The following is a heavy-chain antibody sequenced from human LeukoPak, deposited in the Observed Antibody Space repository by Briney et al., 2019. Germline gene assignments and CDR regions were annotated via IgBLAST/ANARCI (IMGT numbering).Heavy chain of an antibody. D-gene: IGHD4-17*01. CDR1: GYTFTSYA. CDR2: INAGNGNT. CDR3: AGRGPYGDFDY. V-gene: IGHV1-3*01. J-gene: IGHJ4*02. Sequence: ASVKVSCKASGYTFTSYAMHWVRQAPGQRLEWMGWINAGNGNTKYSQKFQGRVTITRDTSASTAYMELSGLRSEDTAVYYCAGRGPYGDFDYWGQGTLVTVSS.